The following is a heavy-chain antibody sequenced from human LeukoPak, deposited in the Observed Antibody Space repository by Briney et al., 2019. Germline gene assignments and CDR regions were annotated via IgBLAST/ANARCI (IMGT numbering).Heavy chain of an antibody. CDR1: GXTFSSFS. J-gene: IGHJ4*02. D-gene: IGHD1-26*01. CDR2: ISSSSSTI. V-gene: IGHV3-48*02. CDR3: ARDLISGDYTFDY. Sequence: PGGSLRLSCAASGXTFSSFSMNWVRQAPGKGLEWVSYISSSSSTIYYADSVQGRFTISRDDAKNSLHLQMTSLRDEDTAVYYCARDLISGDYTFDYWGQGTLVTVSS.